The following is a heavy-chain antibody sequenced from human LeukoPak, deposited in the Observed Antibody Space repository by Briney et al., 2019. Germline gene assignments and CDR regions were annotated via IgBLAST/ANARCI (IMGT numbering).Heavy chain of an antibody. CDR1: GGSVSNNH. J-gene: IGHJ4*02. Sequence: SETLSLTCTVSGGSVSNNHERWIRQSTEKRLEWFGYAYDSGISNYNPSLESRVTLSVDTSKNQFSLRLTSVTAADTAVYFCARRAGTGTPVYFDYWGQGVLVTVSS. CDR2: AYDSGIS. D-gene: IGHD6-19*01. V-gene: IGHV4-59*02. CDR3: ARRAGTGTPVYFDY.